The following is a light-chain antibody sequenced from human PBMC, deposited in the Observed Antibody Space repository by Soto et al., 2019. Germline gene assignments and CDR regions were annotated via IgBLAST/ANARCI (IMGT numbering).Light chain of an antibody. V-gene: IGKV3-20*01. CDR2: GAS. CDR3: HQYGSSPRT. J-gene: IGKJ1*01. Sequence: EIWLTQFPGTLSLSPGERATLSCTASQSFNSNYLAWYQQKPGQAPRLLIYGASTRATGIPDRFSGSGSGTDFTLTISRLEPEDSAVYYCHQYGSSPRTFGPGTKVDIK. CDR1: QSFNSNY.